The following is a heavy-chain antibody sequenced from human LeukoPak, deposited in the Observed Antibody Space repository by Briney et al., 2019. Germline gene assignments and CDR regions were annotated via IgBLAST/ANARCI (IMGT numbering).Heavy chain of an antibody. V-gene: IGHV5-51*01. CDR2: IYPGDSDT. D-gene: IGHD3-9*01. CDR1: GYSFTSYW. CDR3: ARPGSKNYDILTGRPEAAFDI. Sequence: GESLKISCKGSGYSFTSYWIGWVRQMPGKCLEWMGIIYPGDSDTRYSPSFQGQVTISADKSISTAYLQWSSLKASDTAMYYCARPGSKNYDILTGRPEAAFDIWGQGTMVTVSS. J-gene: IGHJ3*02.